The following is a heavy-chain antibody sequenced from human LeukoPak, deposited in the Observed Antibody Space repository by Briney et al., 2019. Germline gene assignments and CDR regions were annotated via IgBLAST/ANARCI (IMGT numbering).Heavy chain of an antibody. Sequence: GASVKVSCKASGYTFTSSGINWVRQAPGQGLEWMGWISAYNGDTNYAQNLQGRVTMTTDTSTRTAYMELRSLRSEDKAVYYCARGAYFDYWGQGTLVTVSS. CDR1: GYTFTSSG. CDR3: ARGAYFDY. J-gene: IGHJ4*02. V-gene: IGHV1-18*01. CDR2: ISAYNGDT.